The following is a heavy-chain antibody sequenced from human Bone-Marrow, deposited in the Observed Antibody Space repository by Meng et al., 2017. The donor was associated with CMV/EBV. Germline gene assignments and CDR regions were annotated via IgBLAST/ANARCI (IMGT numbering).Heavy chain of an antibody. J-gene: IGHJ5*02. V-gene: IGHV3-23*03. CDR1: GFTFSSYA. CDR3: AKGWSGYHNWFDP. CDR2: VYSGGNT. D-gene: IGHD3-3*01. Sequence: GESLKISCAASGFTFSSYAMSWVRQAPGKGLEWVSVVYSGGNTYYSDSVKGRFTISRDNSKNTLYLQMNSLRAEDTAVYYCAKGWSGYHNWFDPWGQGTLVTVSS.